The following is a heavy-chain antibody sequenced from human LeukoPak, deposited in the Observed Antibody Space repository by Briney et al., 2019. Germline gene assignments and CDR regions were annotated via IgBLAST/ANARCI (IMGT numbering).Heavy chain of an antibody. CDR2: ISSSSSYI. CDR3: AKDRHDYVWGSYRFNY. CDR1: GFTFSSYS. Sequence: GGSLRLSCAASGFTFSSYSMNWVRQAPGKGLEWVSSISSSSSYIYYADSVKGRFTISRDNAKNSLYLQMNSLRAEDTAVYYCAKDRHDYVWGSYRFNYWGQGTLVTVSS. V-gene: IGHV3-21*01. J-gene: IGHJ4*02. D-gene: IGHD3-16*02.